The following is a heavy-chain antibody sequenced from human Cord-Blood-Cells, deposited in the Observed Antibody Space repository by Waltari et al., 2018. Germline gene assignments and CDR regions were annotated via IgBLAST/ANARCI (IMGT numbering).Heavy chain of an antibody. V-gene: IGHV4-39*01. D-gene: IGHD6-6*01. Sequence: QLQLQESGPGLVKPSETLSLTCTVSGGPISSSSYYWGWIRQPPGKGLEWIGSIYYSGSTSYNPSLKSRVTISVDTSKNQFSLKLSSVTAADTAVYYCARQNIEYSSSFFDYWGQGTLVTVSS. CDR1: GGPISSSSYY. J-gene: IGHJ4*02. CDR2: IYYSGST. CDR3: ARQNIEYSSSFFDY.